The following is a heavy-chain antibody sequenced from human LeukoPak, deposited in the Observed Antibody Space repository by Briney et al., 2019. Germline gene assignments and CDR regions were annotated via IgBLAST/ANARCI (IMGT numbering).Heavy chain of an antibody. V-gene: IGHV1-8*02. Sequence: GASVKVSCKASGYTFTGYYMHWVRQATGQGLEWMGWMNPNSGNTAYAQKFQGRVTMSRDTSISTAYMELSSLKSEDTAVYYCARLPKYSRPLDYWGQGTLVTVSS. D-gene: IGHD6-6*01. CDR3: ARLPKYSRPLDY. CDR1: GYTFTGYY. CDR2: MNPNSGNT. J-gene: IGHJ4*02.